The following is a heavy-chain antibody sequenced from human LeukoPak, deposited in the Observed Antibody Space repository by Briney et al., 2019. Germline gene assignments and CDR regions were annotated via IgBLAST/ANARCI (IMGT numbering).Heavy chain of an antibody. J-gene: IGHJ6*03. CDR3: AKGPRYYYYYMDV. V-gene: IGHV3-30*02. CDR1: GFTFSSYG. Sequence: PGGSLRLSCAASGFTFSSYGMHRVRQAPGKGLEWVAFIRYDGSNKYYADSVKGRFTISRDNSKNTLYLQMNSLRAEDTAVYYCAKGPRYYYYYMDVWGKGTTVTVSS. CDR2: IRYDGSNK.